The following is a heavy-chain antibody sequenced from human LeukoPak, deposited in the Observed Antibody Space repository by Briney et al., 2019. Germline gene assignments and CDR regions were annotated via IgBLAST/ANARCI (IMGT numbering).Heavy chain of an antibody. CDR3: ARLKYYDFWSGYSSLDY. CDR2: ISSSGSTI. Sequence: GSLRLSCAAPGFTFSSFEMNWVRQAPGKALEWLSYISSSGSTIYYADSVKGRSTISRDNAKNSLYLQMSTLRAEDTAVYYCARLKYYDFWSGYSSLDYWGQGTLVTVSS. CDR1: GFTFSSFE. J-gene: IGHJ4*02. D-gene: IGHD3-3*01. V-gene: IGHV3-48*03.